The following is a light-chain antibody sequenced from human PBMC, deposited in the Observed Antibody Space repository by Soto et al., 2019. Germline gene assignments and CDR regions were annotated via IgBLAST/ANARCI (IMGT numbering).Light chain of an antibody. CDR2: GAS. J-gene: IGKJ4*01. CDR3: QHRSNWPRLT. V-gene: IGKV3-15*01. CDR1: QSVSSN. Sequence: ETVMTQSPGTLSVSPGERATVACRASQSVSSNLAWYQQKPGQAPRLLIYGASTRATGIPARFSGSGSGTDFTLTISSLEPEDFAVYYCQHRSNWPRLTFGGGTKVDIK.